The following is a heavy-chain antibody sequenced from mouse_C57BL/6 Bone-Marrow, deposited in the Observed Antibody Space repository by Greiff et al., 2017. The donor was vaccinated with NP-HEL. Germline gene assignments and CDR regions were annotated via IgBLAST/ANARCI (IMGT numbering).Heavy chain of an antibody. J-gene: IGHJ1*03. V-gene: IGHV5-4*01. CDR1: GFTFSSYA. D-gene: IGHD2-3*01. Sequence: EVQLVESGGGLVKPGGSLKLSCAASGFTFSSYAMSWVRQTPEKRLEWVATISDGGRYTYYPDNVKGRFTISRDNAKNNLYLQMSHLKSEDTAMYYGARGWSDGYYGWYFDVWGTGTTVTVSS. CDR2: ISDGGRYT. CDR3: ARGWSDGYYGWYFDV.